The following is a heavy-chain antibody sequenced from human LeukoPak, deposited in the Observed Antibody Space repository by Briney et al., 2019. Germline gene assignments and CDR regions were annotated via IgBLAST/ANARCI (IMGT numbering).Heavy chain of an antibody. Sequence: GGSLRLSCAASGFTFSNHWLHWVRQAPGKGLVWVSRINGDGTSTIYADSVKGRFTISRDNAKSTVYLQMNSLRAEDTAVYYCTTEATYYDILTGYYNHPSDYWGQGTLVTVSS. CDR1: GFTFSNHW. V-gene: IGHV3-74*01. CDR2: INGDGTST. CDR3: TTEATYYDILTGYYNHPSDY. J-gene: IGHJ4*02. D-gene: IGHD3-9*01.